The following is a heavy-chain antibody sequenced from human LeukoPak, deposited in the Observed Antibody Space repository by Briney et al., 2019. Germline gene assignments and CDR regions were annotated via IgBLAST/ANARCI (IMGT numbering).Heavy chain of an antibody. V-gene: IGHV3-21*01. CDR3: ARDWPTIAAAGTIPEYFQH. J-gene: IGHJ1*01. Sequence: PGGSLRLSCAASGFTFSSYGMNWVRQAPGKGLEWVSSISSSSSYIYYADSVKGRFTISRDNAKNSLYLQMNSLRAEDTAVYYCARDWPTIAAAGTIPEYFQHWGQGTLVTVSS. CDR2: ISSSSSYI. D-gene: IGHD6-13*01. CDR1: GFTFSSYG.